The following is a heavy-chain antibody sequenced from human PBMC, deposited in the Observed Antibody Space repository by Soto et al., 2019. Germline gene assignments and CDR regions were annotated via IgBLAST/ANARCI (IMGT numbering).Heavy chain of an antibody. D-gene: IGHD6-19*01. CDR1: GGSIITTNYY. J-gene: IGHJ5*02. Sequence: NPSETLSLTCTVSGGSIITTNYYWVWIRQPPGNGLEWIGTIYYAGSTYYNPSLKSRVTISVDTSKNQFSLKLRSVTATDTAMYYCARLQPPRGYSSGWFDRWGQGFQVT. V-gene: IGHV4-39*01. CDR2: IYYAGST. CDR3: ARLQPPRGYSSGWFDR.